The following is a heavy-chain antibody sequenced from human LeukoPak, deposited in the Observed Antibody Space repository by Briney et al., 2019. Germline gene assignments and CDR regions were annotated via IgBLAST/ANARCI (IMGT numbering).Heavy chain of an antibody. Sequence: PETLSLTCNVSSGSMTSYYWSWIRQPTGRGLEWIGYIFHTGTATYNPSLKSRFTMSVDTSQKQFSLKVTSVTAADTAVYYCASQVHWAAAPDSWGQGTLVSVSS. CDR1: SGSMTSYY. D-gene: IGHD6-13*01. CDR2: IFHTGTA. J-gene: IGHJ4*02. V-gene: IGHV4-59*08. CDR3: ASQVHWAAAPDS.